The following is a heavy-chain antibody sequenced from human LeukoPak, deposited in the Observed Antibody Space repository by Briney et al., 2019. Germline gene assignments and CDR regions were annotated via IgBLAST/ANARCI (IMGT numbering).Heavy chain of an antibody. CDR3: ARETSQKGAHYMDV. D-gene: IGHD3-16*01. Sequence: SETRSLTCTVSGGSISSYYWSWIRQPPGKGLKWIGYIYYSGSTSYSPSLRSRVTISVDTSKNQFSLKLSSVTAADTAVYYCARETSQKGAHYMDVWGKGTTVTISS. J-gene: IGHJ6*03. V-gene: IGHV4-59*01. CDR2: IYYSGST. CDR1: GGSISSYY.